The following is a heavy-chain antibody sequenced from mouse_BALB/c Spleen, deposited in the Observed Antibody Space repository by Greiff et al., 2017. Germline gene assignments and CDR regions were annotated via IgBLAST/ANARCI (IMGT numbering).Heavy chain of an antibody. D-gene: IGHD2-4*01. CDR3: ANPGDYDDFAY. J-gene: IGHJ3*01. CDR1: GFTFTTYP. CDR2: FHPYNDDT. V-gene: IGHV1-47*01. Sequence: VQVVESGAELVKPGASVKMSCTASGFTFTTYPIEWMKQNHGKSLEWIGNFHPYNDDTKYNEKFKGKAKLTVEKSSITVYLELSRLTSDDSAVYCCANPGDYDDFAYWGQGTLVTVSA.